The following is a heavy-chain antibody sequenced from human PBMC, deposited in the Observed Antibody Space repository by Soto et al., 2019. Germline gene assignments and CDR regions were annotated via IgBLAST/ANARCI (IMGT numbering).Heavy chain of an antibody. D-gene: IGHD5-18*01. Sequence: ASETLSLTCTVSGGSISSGGYYWSWIRQHPGKGLEWIGYIYYSGSTYYNPSLKSRVTISVDTSKNQFSLKLSSVTAADTAVYYCARRAYALVDTAMVATYYYGMDVWGQGTTVTVSS. CDR2: IYYSGST. J-gene: IGHJ6*02. V-gene: IGHV4-31*03. CDR1: GGSISSGGYY. CDR3: ARRAYALVDTAMVATYYYGMDV.